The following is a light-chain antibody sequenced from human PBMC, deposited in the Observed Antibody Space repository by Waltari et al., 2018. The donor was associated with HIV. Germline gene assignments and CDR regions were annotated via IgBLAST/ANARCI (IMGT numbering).Light chain of an antibody. CDR1: ETIVSKY. J-gene: IGKJ1*01. CDR3: HLYGLSPWT. CDR2: GAT. Sequence: VALTQSQDSVALPPGDSVTMSCRANETIVSKYLGWFQQRPGQAPRLLLYGATIRAAGTPNRFSGGTFGTNFTLTINKLQEDDFAVYFCHLYGLSPWTFGQGTRLE. V-gene: IGKV3-20*01.